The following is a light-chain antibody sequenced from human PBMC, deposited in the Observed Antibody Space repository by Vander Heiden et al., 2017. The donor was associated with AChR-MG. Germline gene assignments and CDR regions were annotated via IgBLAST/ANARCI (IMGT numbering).Light chain of an antibody. J-gene: IGKJ3*01. Sequence: EIVLTQSPATLSLSPGERATLSCRASQSVSSYLAWYQKKPGQAPRLLIYDASNRATGIKARFSGSGYGTDFNLTISSLDPEDFAVYYCQQRSNWPPMFTFGHGTKVDIK. CDR2: DAS. CDR3: QQRSNWPPMFT. V-gene: IGKV3-11*01. CDR1: QSVSSY.